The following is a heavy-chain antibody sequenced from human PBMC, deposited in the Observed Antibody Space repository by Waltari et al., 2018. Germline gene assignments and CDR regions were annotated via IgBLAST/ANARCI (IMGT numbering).Heavy chain of an antibody. Sequence: QGQLVQSGAEVKKPGASVTVSCKASGSHFRPYGISWVRQAPGQGLEWMGWINPYNGNTNYAQMVQDRVTLTTDTSTSTAYMELRSLTSADTAVYYCARVRASGGNSAFDIWGQGTMVTVSS. CDR1: GSHFRPYG. D-gene: IGHD1-1*01. CDR3: ARVRASGGNSAFDI. CDR2: INPYNGNT. V-gene: IGHV1-18*01. J-gene: IGHJ3*02.